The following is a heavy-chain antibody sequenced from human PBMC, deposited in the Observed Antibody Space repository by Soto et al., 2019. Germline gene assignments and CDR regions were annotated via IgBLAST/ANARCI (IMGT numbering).Heavy chain of an antibody. CDR3: TRANWYSEY. CDR2: FYYNRST. Sequence: QVQLQESGPGLVKPSETLSLTCSVSGGSITNHYWRWIRQPPGKGLEWIEYFYYNRSTNYNPSLKSRVTMSVDTSRNQTSLKLTTVTNADTAVYYCTRANWYSEYWGQGTLVTVSS. V-gene: IGHV4-59*11. CDR1: GGSITNHY. D-gene: IGHD7-27*01. J-gene: IGHJ4*02.